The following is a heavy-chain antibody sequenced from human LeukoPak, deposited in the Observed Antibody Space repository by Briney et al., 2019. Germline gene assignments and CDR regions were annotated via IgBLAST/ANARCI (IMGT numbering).Heavy chain of an antibody. V-gene: IGHV1-18*01. J-gene: IGHJ3*02. Sequence: GPVKVSCKASGYTFTSYGISWVRQAPGQGLEWMGWISAYNGNTNYAQKLQGRVTMTTDTSTSTAYMELRSLRSDDTALYYCARFGLGKHIEVAGIPFDIWGQGTMVTVSS. CDR2: ISAYNGNT. CDR3: ARFGLGKHIEVAGIPFDI. D-gene: IGHD6-19*01. CDR1: GYTFTSYG.